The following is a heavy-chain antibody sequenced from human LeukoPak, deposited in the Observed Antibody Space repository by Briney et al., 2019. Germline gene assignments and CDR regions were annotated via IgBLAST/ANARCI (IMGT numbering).Heavy chain of an antibody. CDR3: AREEDFDY. CDR2: ISSTSIYI. V-gene: IGHV3-21*06. J-gene: IGHJ4*02. CDR1: GFTFSSYN. Sequence: PGGSLRLSCAASGFTFSSYNMNWVRQAPGKGLEWVSSISSTSIYIYYADSVKGRFTIARDNPKNSLYLQMNSLRAEDTAVYYCAREEDFDYWGQGTLVTVSS.